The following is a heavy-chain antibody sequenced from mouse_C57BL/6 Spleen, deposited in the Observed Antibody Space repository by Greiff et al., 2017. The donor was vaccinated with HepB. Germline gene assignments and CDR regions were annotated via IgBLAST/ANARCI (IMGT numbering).Heavy chain of an antibody. CDR1: GYTFTSYD. V-gene: IGHV1-85*01. D-gene: IGHD1-1*01. J-gene: IGHJ1*03. Sequence: QVQLQQSGPELVKPGASVKLSCKASGYTFTSYDINWVKQRPGQGLEWIGWIYPRDGSTKYNEKFKGKATLTVDTSSSTAYMELHSLTSEDSAVYFCARSRATVVATKNFDVWGTGTTVTVSS. CDR2: IYPRDGST. CDR3: ARSRATVVATKNFDV.